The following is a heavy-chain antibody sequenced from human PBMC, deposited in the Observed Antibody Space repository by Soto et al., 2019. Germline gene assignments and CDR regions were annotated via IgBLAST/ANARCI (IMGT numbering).Heavy chain of an antibody. J-gene: IGHJ4*02. CDR1: GGSISSSSYY. D-gene: IGHD3-10*01. CDR2: IYYSGST. V-gene: IGHV4-39*01. Sequence: QLQLQESGPGLVKPSETLSLTCTVSGGSISSSSYYWGWIRQPPGKGLEWIGSIYYSGSTYYNPSLKSRVTISVDTSKNQFSLKLSSVTAADTAVYYCASAWFGELLYFDYWGQGTLVTVSS. CDR3: ASAWFGELLYFDY.